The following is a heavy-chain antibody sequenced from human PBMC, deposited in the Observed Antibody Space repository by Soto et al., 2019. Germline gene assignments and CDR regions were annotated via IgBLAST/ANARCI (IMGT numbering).Heavy chain of an antibody. CDR3: ARHISNGRYYYYVMEV. CDR1: AYSFTRSW. CDR2: IYPGDSDT. D-gene: IGHD2-8*01. J-gene: IGHJ6*02. Sequence: GESLKISCKGSAYSFTRSWVAWVRQVPGKGLEWMGIIYPGDSDTSYSPSLQGQVTISADKSISTAYLQWSSLKASDTAMYYCARHISNGRYYYYVMEVWDQGYTVTVS. V-gene: IGHV5-51*01.